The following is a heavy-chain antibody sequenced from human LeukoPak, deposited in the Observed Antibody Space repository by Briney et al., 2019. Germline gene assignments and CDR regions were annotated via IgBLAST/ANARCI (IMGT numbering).Heavy chain of an antibody. J-gene: IGHJ4*02. CDR3: TKRVKYGGTWDHFAD. Sequence: GGTLRLSCAASGFTLDNYRMSWVRQAPGKGLEWVSTVNADGGNTYYADSVKGRFTISRDNSKSTLILQMNSLRVEDTALYYCTKRVKYGGTWDHFADWGQGTLVTVSS. CDR1: GFTLDNYR. D-gene: IGHD1-26*01. V-gene: IGHV3-23*01. CDR2: VNADGGNT.